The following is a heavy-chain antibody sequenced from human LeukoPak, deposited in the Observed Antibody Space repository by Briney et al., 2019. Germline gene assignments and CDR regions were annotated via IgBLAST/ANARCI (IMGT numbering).Heavy chain of an antibody. V-gene: IGHV3-9*03. D-gene: IGHD3-10*01. CDR1: GFTFDDYA. Sequence: PGGSLRLSCAASGFTFDDYAMHWVRQAPGKGLEWVSGISWNSGSIGYAGSVQGRFTISRDNAKNSLYLQMNSLRAEDMALYYCAKGSSGRSPFGALYFDNWGQGTLVTVSS. J-gene: IGHJ4*02. CDR3: AKGSSGRSPFGALYFDN. CDR2: ISWNSGSI.